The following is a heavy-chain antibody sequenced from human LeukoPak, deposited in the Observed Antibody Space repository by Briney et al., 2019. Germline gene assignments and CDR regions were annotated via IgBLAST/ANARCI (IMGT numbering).Heavy chain of an antibody. Sequence: SVKVSCKASGYIFTSYDINWVRQATGQGLEWMGFKNPNSGRTGFAQKFQGRFTMTTDTSISTAYMELSSLTSEDTAVYYCARGPVSSHGMDVWGQGTTVTVSS. J-gene: IGHJ6*02. CDR1: GYIFTSYD. CDR2: KNPNSGRT. CDR3: ARGPVSSHGMDV. V-gene: IGHV1-8*01.